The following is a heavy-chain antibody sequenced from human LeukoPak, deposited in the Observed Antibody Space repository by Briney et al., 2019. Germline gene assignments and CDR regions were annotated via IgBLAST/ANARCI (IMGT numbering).Heavy chain of an antibody. V-gene: IGHV3-30*04. CDR3: ARDPKTGSPDYFDY. Sequence: SGGSLRLSCATSGFTFNNYLMHWVHQAPGKGLEWVAVIGYDGRFKFHSDSVKGRFTISRDDSKNTLYLQMNSLRPEDTALYYCARDPKTGSPDYFDYWGQGTLVTVST. CDR2: IGYDGRFK. J-gene: IGHJ4*02. CDR1: GFTFNNYL. D-gene: IGHD3-10*01.